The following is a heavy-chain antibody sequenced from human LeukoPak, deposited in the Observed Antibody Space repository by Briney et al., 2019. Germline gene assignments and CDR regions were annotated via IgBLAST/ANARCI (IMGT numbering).Heavy chain of an antibody. CDR1: GDGFSLYY. CDR2: VHPSGGA. D-gene: IGHD1-1*01. Sequence: SETLSLTCNVSGDGFSLYYWSWIRQPAGKGLEWIGRVHPSGGANYNYSLGSRVTLSVDSSKNQVFLRLTSVTVADTAVHYCARVLGVNDKYFDSWGQGTPVTVSS. J-gene: IGHJ5*01. V-gene: IGHV4-4*07. CDR3: ARVLGVNDKYFDS.